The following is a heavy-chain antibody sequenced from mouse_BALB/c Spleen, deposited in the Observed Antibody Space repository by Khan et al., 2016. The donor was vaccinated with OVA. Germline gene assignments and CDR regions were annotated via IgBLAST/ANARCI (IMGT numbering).Heavy chain of an antibody. J-gene: IGHJ2*01. Sequence: EVQLQESGPGLVKPSQSLSLTCTVTGYSITSGYGWNWIRQFPGNKLEWMGYIRYSGSTNYNPTLQSRISFTRATSKNPFFLQLHSVTTEDTATCCCARTAMIKYWGQGSTLTFS. CDR2: IRYSGST. V-gene: IGHV3-1*02. CDR1: GYSITSGYG. CDR3: ARTAMIKY. D-gene: IGHD2-3*01.